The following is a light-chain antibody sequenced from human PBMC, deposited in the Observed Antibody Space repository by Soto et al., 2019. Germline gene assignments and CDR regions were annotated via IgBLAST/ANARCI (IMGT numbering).Light chain of an antibody. Sequence: DIFLTQSPGTLSLCPWEIATLSCGASQSVSSNHLAWYQQKPGQAPRLLIYGGSSRATGIPVRFSGSGSGTHFTLSIRRLESEDFAVYYCQQYETSPFTFGGGTKVDIK. CDR2: GGS. V-gene: IGKV3-20*01. CDR1: QSVSSNH. J-gene: IGKJ4*01. CDR3: QQYETSPFT.